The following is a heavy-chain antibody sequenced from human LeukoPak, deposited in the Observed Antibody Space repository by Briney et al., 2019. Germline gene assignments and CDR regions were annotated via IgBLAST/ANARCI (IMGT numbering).Heavy chain of an antibody. CDR1: GYTFTSYG. D-gene: IGHD3-22*01. CDR2: ISAYNGNT. V-gene: IGHV1-18*01. CDR3: ARVPHYYGSSAPVDY. J-gene: IGHJ4*02. Sequence: ASVKVSCKASGYTFTSYGISWVRQAPGQGLEWMGWISAYNGNTNYAQKLQGRVTMTTDTSTSTAYMELRSLRSDDTAVYYCARVPHYYGSSAPVDYWGQGTLVTVSS.